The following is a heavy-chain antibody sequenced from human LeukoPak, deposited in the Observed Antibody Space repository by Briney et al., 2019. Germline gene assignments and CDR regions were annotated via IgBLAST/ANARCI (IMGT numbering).Heavy chain of an antibody. D-gene: IGHD6-19*01. Sequence: ASVKVSCKASGYTFTSYAMHWVRQAPGQRLEWMGWINAGNGNTKYSQKFQGRVTITRDTSASTAYMELSSLRSEDTAVYYCARTLASGWPEGYFDYWGQGTLVTVSS. CDR3: ARTLASGWPEGYFDY. CDR1: GYTFTSYA. V-gene: IGHV1-3*01. J-gene: IGHJ4*02. CDR2: INAGNGNT.